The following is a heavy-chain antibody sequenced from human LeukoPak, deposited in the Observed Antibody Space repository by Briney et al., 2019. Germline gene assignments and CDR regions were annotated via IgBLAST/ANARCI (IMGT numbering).Heavy chain of an antibody. CDR2: ISYDGSNK. D-gene: IGHD4-23*01. J-gene: IGHJ4*02. Sequence: GRSLRLSCAASGLTFDDYAMHWVRQAPGKGLEWVAVISYDGSNKYYADSVKGRFTISRDNSKNTLYLQMNSLRAEDTAVYYCARATVVTPPFDYRGQGTLVTVSS. V-gene: IGHV3-30-3*01. CDR1: GLTFDDYA. CDR3: ARATVVTPPFDY.